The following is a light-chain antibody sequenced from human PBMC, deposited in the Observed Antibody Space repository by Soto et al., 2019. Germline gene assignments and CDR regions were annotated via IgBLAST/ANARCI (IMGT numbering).Light chain of an antibody. CDR3: AVWDDSLSGWV. CDR2: TNN. Sequence: QSVLTQPPSASGTPGQRVTISCSGNSSNIGRDYVYWFQQLPGTAPKLLIYTNNQRPSGVPDRFSGSKSGTSASLAISGLRSEDEAEYYCAVWDDSLSGWVFGGGTKVTVL. V-gene: IGLV1-47*02. CDR1: SSNIGRDY. J-gene: IGLJ3*02.